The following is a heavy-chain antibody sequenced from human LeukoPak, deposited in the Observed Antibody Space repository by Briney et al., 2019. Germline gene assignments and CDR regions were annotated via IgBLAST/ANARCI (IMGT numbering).Heavy chain of an antibody. V-gene: IGHV1-18*01. CDR1: GYTSTSYG. Sequence: ASVKVSCKASGYTSTSYGISWVRQAPGQGLEWMGWISAYNGNTNYAQKLQGRVTMTTDTSTSTAYMELRSLRSDDTAVYYCARDSRDYGGNSGNAFDIWGQGTMVTVSS. CDR2: ISAYNGNT. CDR3: ARDSRDYGGNSGNAFDI. D-gene: IGHD4-23*01. J-gene: IGHJ3*02.